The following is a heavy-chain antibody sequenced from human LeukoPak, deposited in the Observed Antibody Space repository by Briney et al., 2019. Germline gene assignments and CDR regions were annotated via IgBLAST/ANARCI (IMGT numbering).Heavy chain of an antibody. CDR1: GFTFRSYA. D-gene: IGHD5-18*01. CDR2: ISDSGGST. Sequence: GGSLSLPSAASGFTFRSYAMSWVRQAPGKGLEWVSLISDSGGSTYYADSVKGRFTISRDNSKNTLYLQMNSLRTEDTAVYYCAKERVNTTTFDYWGQGTLLTVSS. CDR3: AKERVNTTTFDY. V-gene: IGHV3-23*01. J-gene: IGHJ4*02.